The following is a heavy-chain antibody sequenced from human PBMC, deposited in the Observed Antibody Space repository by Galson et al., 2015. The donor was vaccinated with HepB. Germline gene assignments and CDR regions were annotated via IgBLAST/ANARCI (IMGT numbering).Heavy chain of an antibody. V-gene: IGHV3-74*01. CDR1: GFTFSSYW. CDR2: ISSDGSSI. CDR3: AKLIHFPGIGVDS. D-gene: IGHD2-8*01. J-gene: IGHJ4*02. Sequence: SLRLSCAASGFTFSSYWMHWVRQAPGKGPVWVSRISSDGSSISYADSVKGRFTTSRDNAKNTLYLQMNSLRAEDTAGYYCAKLIHFPGIGVDSWGQGTLVTVSS.